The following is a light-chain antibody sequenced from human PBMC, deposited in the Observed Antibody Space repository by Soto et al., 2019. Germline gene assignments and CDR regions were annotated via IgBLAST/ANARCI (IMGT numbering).Light chain of an antibody. CDR2: AAS. V-gene: IGKV1-12*01. Sequence: DIQMTQSPSSVSASVGDRVTITCRASQGIRSWLAWYQQKPGKAPMLLIYAASSLQSGVPSRFSGSGSGTDFTLTISSLQPEDFATYYCQQANSFPPTFGQGTRLEIK. J-gene: IGKJ5*01. CDR3: QQANSFPPT. CDR1: QGIRSW.